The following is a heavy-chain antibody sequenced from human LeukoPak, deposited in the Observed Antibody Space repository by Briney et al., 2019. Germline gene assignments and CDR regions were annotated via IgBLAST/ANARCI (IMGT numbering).Heavy chain of an antibody. V-gene: IGHV4-59*01. J-gene: IGHJ4*02. D-gene: IGHD6-13*01. CDR2: IYYSGST. CDR3: ARGGAAAGVYYFDY. CDR1: GGSISSYY. Sequence: PSETLSLTCTVSGGSISSYYRSWIRQPPGMGLEWIGYIYYSGSTNYNPSLKSRVTISVDTSKNQFSLKLSSVTAADTAMYFCARGGAAAGVYYFDYWGQGTLVTVSS.